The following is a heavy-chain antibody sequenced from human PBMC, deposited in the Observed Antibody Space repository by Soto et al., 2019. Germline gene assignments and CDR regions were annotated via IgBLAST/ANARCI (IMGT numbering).Heavy chain of an antibody. J-gene: IGHJ4*02. CDR3: ARELGGWTDY. V-gene: IGHV1-3*01. CDR1: GYTFTSYA. Sequence: QVQLVQSGAEVKKPGASVKVSCKASGYTFTSYAMHWVRQAPGQRLEWMGWINAGNGNTKYSQKFQGRVTITRDTSASAAYLELSSLRAEDTTVYYCARELGGWTDYWGQGTLVTVSS. D-gene: IGHD6-19*01. CDR2: INAGNGNT.